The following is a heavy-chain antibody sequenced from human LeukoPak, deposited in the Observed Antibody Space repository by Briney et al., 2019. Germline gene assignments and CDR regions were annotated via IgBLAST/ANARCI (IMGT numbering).Heavy chain of an antibody. J-gene: IGHJ4*02. Sequence: PGGSLRLSCAASGFTFSSYGMHWVRQAPGKGLEWVAVTWYDGSNKYYADSVKGRFTISRDNSKNTLYLQMNSLRAEDTAVYYCARWLDGSGSREAMGAEWGQGTLVTVSS. CDR1: GFTFSSYG. CDR3: ARWLDGSGSREAMGAE. V-gene: IGHV3-33*01. CDR2: TWYDGSNK. D-gene: IGHD3-10*01.